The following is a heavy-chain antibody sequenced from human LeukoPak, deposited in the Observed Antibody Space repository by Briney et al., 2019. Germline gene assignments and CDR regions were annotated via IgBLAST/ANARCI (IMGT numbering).Heavy chain of an antibody. Sequence: GGSLRLSCAASGFTFSSYWMNWVRQAPGKGLEWVANIKHDGSDKYYPDSVKGRFTISRDNTKESLYLQMNSLTADDTAVYYCVRGSIWSPDNWGQGTLVTVSS. CDR1: GFTFSSYW. V-gene: IGHV3-7*04. CDR3: VRGSIWSPDN. D-gene: IGHD3-10*01. CDR2: IKHDGSDK. J-gene: IGHJ4*02.